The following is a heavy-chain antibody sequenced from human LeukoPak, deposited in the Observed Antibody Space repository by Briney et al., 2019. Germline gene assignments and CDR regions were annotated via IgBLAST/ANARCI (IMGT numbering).Heavy chain of an antibody. J-gene: IGHJ4*02. Sequence: ASVKVSCKASGYTFTSYYIHWVRQAPGQGLEWMGIINPSGGSTSYTQKFQGRVTMTRDTSTSTVYMELSSLRSEDTAVYYYASISGSYSLAFDHWGQGTLVTVSS. D-gene: IGHD1-26*01. CDR3: ASISGSYSLAFDH. CDR2: INPSGGST. CDR1: GYTFTSYY. V-gene: IGHV1-46*01.